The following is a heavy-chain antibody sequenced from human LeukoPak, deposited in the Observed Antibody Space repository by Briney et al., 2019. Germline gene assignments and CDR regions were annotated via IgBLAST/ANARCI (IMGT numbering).Heavy chain of an antibody. V-gene: IGHV1-2*02. CDR1: GYTFTGYY. CDR3: ARVGQWLVENDWFDP. D-gene: IGHD6-19*01. Sequence: ASVKVSCKASGYTFTGYYMHWVRQAPGQGLEWMGWINPNSGDTNFAQNFQGRVTMTRDTSISTVYMELSRLRSDDTAVYYCARVGQWLVENDWFDPWGQGTLVTVSS. CDR2: INPNSGDT. J-gene: IGHJ5*02.